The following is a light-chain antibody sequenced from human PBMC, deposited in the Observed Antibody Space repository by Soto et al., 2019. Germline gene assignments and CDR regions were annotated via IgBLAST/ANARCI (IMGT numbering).Light chain of an antibody. Sequence: QCLLTQPASVSGSPGQSSTISCTGTISDVGSYNYVSWYQQHPGKAPKLMIYEVSDRPSGISSRFSGSKSGNTASLTISGLQTEDEADYYCSSYTSSSNLFGTGTKVTVL. J-gene: IGLJ1*01. V-gene: IGLV2-14*01. CDR1: ISDVGSYNY. CDR3: SSYTSSSNL. CDR2: EVS.